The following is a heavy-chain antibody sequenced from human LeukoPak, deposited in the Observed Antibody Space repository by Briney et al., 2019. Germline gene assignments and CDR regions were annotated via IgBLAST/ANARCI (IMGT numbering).Heavy chain of an antibody. CDR1: GFTFSNYY. J-gene: IGHJ5*02. Sequence: GGSLRLSCAASGFTFSNYYMSWIRQAPGKGLEWVSYISSSGSTIYYADSVKGRFTISRDNAKNSLYLQMNSLRAEDTAVYYCARDQTANTMVRGVIPWFDPWGQGTLVTVSS. CDR3: ARDQTANTMVRGVIPWFDP. V-gene: IGHV3-11*01. D-gene: IGHD3-10*01. CDR2: ISSSGSTI.